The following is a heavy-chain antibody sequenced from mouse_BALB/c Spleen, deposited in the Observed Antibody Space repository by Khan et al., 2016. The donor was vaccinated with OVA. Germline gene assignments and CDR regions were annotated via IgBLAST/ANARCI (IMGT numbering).Heavy chain of an antibody. Sequence: QVQLKESGAELVRPGASVKLSCKTSGYIFTSYWIHWVKQRSGQGLEWIARIYPGTGSTYYNEMFKDKAILTADKSSSTAYMQLSRLNSEDSSVYFCAGGKETATNTMDYWGQGTSVTVSS. J-gene: IGHJ4*01. CDR2: IYPGTGST. D-gene: IGHD1-2*01. V-gene: IGHV1S132*01. CDR1: GYIFTSYW. CDR3: AGGKETATNTMDY.